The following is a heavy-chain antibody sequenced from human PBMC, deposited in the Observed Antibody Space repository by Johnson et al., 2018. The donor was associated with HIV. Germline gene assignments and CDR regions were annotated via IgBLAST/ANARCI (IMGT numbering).Heavy chain of an antibody. CDR2: ISGSVSTI. CDR1: GFTFSSYW. J-gene: IGHJ3*02. D-gene: IGHD4-17*01. Sequence: VQLVESGGGVVQPGRSLRLSCAASGFTFSSYWIIWVRQAPGKGLQWVSYISGSVSTIYYADSVKGRFTISRDNAKNSLYLQMNSLRAEDTAVYYCARDSTPWGGDYVDYAFDIWGQGTMVTVSS. CDR3: ARDSTPWGGDYVDYAFDI. V-gene: IGHV3-48*04.